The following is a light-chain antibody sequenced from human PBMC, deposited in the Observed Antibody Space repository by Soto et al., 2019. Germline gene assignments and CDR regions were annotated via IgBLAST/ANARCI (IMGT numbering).Light chain of an antibody. V-gene: IGKV3-11*01. CDR3: QQRSNWPIT. CDR1: QSISSY. Sequence: EIVLTQSPATLSLSPGERATLSCRASQSISSYLAWYQQKPDQAPRLLIYDASNRATGIPARFSGRGSGTDFTLTISSLEPEDFAVYYCQQRSNWPITFGQGTRLAIK. J-gene: IGKJ5*01. CDR2: DAS.